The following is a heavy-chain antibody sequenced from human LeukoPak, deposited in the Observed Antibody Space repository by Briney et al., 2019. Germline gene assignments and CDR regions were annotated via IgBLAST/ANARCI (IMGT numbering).Heavy chain of an antibody. CDR2: ITDSGDTT. J-gene: IGHJ4*02. D-gene: IGHD1-26*01. V-gene: IGHV3-23*01. CDR3: AKEGSYLHSPNYFDY. CDR1: GFTFSSFA. Sequence: GGSLRLSCAASGFTFSSFAMSWVRQAPGKGLEWVSTITDSGDTTYSADSVKGRFTISRDNSKNTLYLQMNSLRAEDTAVYYCAKEGSYLHSPNYFDYWGQGTLVTVSS.